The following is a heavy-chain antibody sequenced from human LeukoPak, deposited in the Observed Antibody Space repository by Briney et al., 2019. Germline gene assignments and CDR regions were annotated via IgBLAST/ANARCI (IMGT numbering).Heavy chain of an antibody. CDR2: INPSGGST. Sequence: ASVKVSCKASGYTFTSYYMHWVRQAPGQGLEWMGIINPSGGSTSYAQKFQGRVTITTDESTSTAYMELSSLRSEDTAVYYCARDHNWNFDYWGQGTLVTVSS. J-gene: IGHJ4*02. CDR1: GYTFTSYY. D-gene: IGHD1-20*01. V-gene: IGHV1-46*01. CDR3: ARDHNWNFDY.